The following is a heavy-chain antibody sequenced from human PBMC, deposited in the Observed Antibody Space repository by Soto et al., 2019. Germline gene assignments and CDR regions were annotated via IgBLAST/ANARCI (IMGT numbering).Heavy chain of an antibody. J-gene: IGHJ4*02. V-gene: IGHV3-23*01. CDR3: AQLGLMTFSHKHYFNH. CDR1: GFSFDNYG. D-gene: IGHD3-16*01. Sequence: PXGSLRLSCVASGFSFDNYGMSWVRQAPGEGLEWISAIKSDGTSTYYAASVEDRFTISRDNSKNTLYLQLNSLRAEDTAVYYCAQLGLMTFSHKHYFNHWGRGTLVTVSS. CDR2: IKSDGTST.